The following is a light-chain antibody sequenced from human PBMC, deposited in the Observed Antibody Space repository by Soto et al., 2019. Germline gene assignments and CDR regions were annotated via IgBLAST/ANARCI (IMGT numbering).Light chain of an antibody. V-gene: IGLV1-44*01. CDR2: SND. CDR3: AAWDDRLNGYV. J-gene: IGLJ1*01. Sequence: QSVLTQPPSASGTPGQRVTISCSGSTSNIGSNTVSWYQQLPGRAPKLLIYSNDQRPSGAPERFSGSKSGTSASLAISGLQSEDQDDYYCAAWDDRLNGYVFGNGTKSPS. CDR1: TSNIGSNT.